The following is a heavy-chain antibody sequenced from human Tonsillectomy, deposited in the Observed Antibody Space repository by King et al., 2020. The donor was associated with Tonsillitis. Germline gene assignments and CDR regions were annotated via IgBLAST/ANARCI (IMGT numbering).Heavy chain of an antibody. CDR2: IKKDGTTK. D-gene: IGHD5-18*01. Sequence: VQLVESGGGVVQPGGSLRLSCTASGFSFPDSWMGWVRQAPGKGLEWVANIKKDGTTKYYLGSVGGRFTISRDNDKNSFYLQMSSLRAEDTALYYCARHGYWNFDSWGQGTLVTVSS. V-gene: IGHV3-7*01. CDR3: ARHGYWNFDS. J-gene: IGHJ4*02. CDR1: GFSFPDSW.